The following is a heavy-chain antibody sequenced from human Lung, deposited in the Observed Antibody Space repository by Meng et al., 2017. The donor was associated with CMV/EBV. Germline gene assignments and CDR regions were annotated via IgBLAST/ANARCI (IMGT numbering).Heavy chain of an antibody. V-gene: IGHV3-23*01. CDR2: ISGSGGST. CDR1: GFTFSSYA. D-gene: IGHD3-3*01. Sequence: GGSLRLXCAASGFTFSSYAMSWVRQAPGKGLEWVSAISGSGGSTYYADSVKGRFTISRDNSKNTLYLQMNSLRAEDTAVYYCAKEAGWGLTRFLEWLSGLDYWXQGTLVTVSS. CDR3: AKEAGWGLTRFLEWLSGLDY. J-gene: IGHJ4*02.